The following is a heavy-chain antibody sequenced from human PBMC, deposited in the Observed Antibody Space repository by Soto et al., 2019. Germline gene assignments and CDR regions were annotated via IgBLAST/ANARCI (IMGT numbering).Heavy chain of an antibody. CDR1: GYDFTAYD. CDR2: MNPINGAT. D-gene: IGHD2-15*01. Sequence: ASVKVSCKASGYDFTAYDINWVRQASGQGLEWMGWMNPINGATGSARTFKGRVSMTRNTATGTAYLELTSLRSDDTAVYYCGRGPSPRAPAGGTPYYFAMDGWGQGTTVTAP. V-gene: IGHV1-8*02. CDR3: GRGPSPRAPAGGTPYYFAMDG. J-gene: IGHJ6*02.